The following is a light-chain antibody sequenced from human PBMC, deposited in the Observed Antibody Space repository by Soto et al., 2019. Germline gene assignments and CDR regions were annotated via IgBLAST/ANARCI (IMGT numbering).Light chain of an antibody. CDR3: QQYSSRST. J-gene: IGKJ1*01. CDR1: ESISNW. CDR2: KAS. V-gene: IGKV1-5*03. Sequence: DIQMTQSPSTLSASVGDRVIITCRASESISNWLAWYQQKPGKAPNLLIYKASSLESGVPSRFSGSGSGTEFTLTISSLQPGDFATYYCQQYSSRSTFGQGTKVDIK.